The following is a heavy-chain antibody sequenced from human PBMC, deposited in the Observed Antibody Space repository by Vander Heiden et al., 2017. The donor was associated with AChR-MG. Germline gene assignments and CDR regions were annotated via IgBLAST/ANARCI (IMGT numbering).Heavy chain of an antibody. CDR3: AREYGTSDATTFDH. J-gene: IGHJ4*02. CDR1: GFTFTSYG. D-gene: IGHD3-10*01. V-gene: IGHV3-48*02. Sequence: EVQLVQSGGGLVRPGGSLSLSCAASGFTFTSYGLSSARQAPGPGLEWVSYISSSSKTIYYANSVKGRFTISRDNAKNSLYLQMNSLTDEDTALYYCAREYGTSDATTFDHWGQGTLVAVSS. CDR2: ISSSSKTI.